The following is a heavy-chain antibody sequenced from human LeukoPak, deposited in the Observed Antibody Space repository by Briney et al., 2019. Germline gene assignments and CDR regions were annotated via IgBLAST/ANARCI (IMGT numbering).Heavy chain of an antibody. D-gene: IGHD3-10*01. Sequence: PSETLSLTCAVYGGSFSGYYWSWIRQPPGKGLEWIGEINHSGSTNYNPSLKSRVTISVDTSKNQFSLKLSSVAAADTAVYYCARVLLWFGITYYGMDVWGQGTTVTVSS. CDR3: ARVLLWFGITYYGMDV. V-gene: IGHV4-34*01. CDR1: GGSFSGYY. CDR2: INHSGST. J-gene: IGHJ6*02.